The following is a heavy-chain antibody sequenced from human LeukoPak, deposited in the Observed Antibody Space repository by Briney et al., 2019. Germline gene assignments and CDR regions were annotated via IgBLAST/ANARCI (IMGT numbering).Heavy chain of an antibody. Sequence: ASVKVSCKASGYTFTGYYMHWVRQAPGQGLEWMGWINPNSGGTNYAQKFQGWVTMTRDTSISTAYMELSRLRSDDTAVYYCARSIVVVPAAIFDYWGQGTLVTVSS. V-gene: IGHV1-2*04. CDR2: INPNSGGT. CDR1: GYTFTGYY. CDR3: ARSIVVVPAAIFDY. J-gene: IGHJ4*02. D-gene: IGHD2-2*01.